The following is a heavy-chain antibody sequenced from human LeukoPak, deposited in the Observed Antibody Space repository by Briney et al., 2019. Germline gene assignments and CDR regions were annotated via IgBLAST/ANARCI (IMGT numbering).Heavy chain of an antibody. D-gene: IGHD3-22*01. CDR1: GFTFSSYS. V-gene: IGHV3-21*01. Sequence: GGSLRLSCAASGFTFSSYSMNWVRQAPGKGLEWVSSISSSSSYIYYADSVKGRFTISRDNAKNSLYLQMNSLRAEDTAVYYCARDDSSGYYNRGFDYWGQGTLVTVSS. J-gene: IGHJ4*02. CDR3: ARDDSSGYYNRGFDY. CDR2: ISSSSSYI.